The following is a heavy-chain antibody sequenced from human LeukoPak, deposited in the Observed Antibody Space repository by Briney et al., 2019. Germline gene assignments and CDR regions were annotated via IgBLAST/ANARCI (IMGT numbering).Heavy chain of an antibody. J-gene: IGHJ4*02. V-gene: IGHV3-9*01. Sequence: GGSLRLSCAASGFTFDDYAMHWVRQAPGKGLELVSGISWNSGSIGYADSVKGRFTISRDNAKNSLYLQMNSLRAEDTALYYCAKGGRVSSSLYYYDSSGHPDFDYWGQGTLVTVSS. CDR1: GFTFDDYA. CDR3: AKGGRVSSSLYYYDSSGHPDFDY. D-gene: IGHD3-22*01. CDR2: ISWNSGSI.